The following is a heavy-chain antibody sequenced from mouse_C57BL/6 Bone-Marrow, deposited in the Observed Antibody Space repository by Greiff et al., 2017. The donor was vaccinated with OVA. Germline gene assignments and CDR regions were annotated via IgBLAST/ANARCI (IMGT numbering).Heavy chain of an antibody. D-gene: IGHD1-1*01. CDR2: INPNNGGT. V-gene: IGHV1-22*01. J-gene: IGHJ2*01. Sequence: VQLQQSGPELVKPGASVKMSCKASGYTFTDYNMHWVKQSHGKSLEWIGNINPNNGGTSYNQKFKGKATLTVTKSSSTAYMELRSLTSEDSAVYYCPRKEHYYGSSYVGDDFGYWGPGTTLTFSS. CDR3: PRKEHYYGSSYVGDDFGY. CDR1: GYTFTDYN.